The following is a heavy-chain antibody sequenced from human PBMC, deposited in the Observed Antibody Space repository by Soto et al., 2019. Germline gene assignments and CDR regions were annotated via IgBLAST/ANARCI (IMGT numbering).Heavy chain of an antibody. CDR2: INPNSGGT. CDR1: GYTFTGYY. J-gene: IGHJ6*02. D-gene: IGHD4-17*01. Sequence: GASVKVSCKASGYTFTGYYMHWVRQAPGQGLEWMGWINPNSGGTNYAQKFQGWVTMTRDTSISTAYMELSRLRSDDTAVYYCARSMTTVTTLGLVHVNDGMDVWGQGTTVTVSS. CDR3: ARSMTTVTTLGLVHVNDGMDV. V-gene: IGHV1-2*04.